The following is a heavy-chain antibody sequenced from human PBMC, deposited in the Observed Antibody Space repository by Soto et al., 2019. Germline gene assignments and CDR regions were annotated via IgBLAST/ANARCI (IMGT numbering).Heavy chain of an antibody. CDR3: GRAHRDLQQLVHYYYSMDV. D-gene: IGHD6-13*01. J-gene: IGHJ6*02. Sequence: SETLSLTCTVSGASITQYYWNWIRQSPGKGLEWIVSVSSTGSTVYNPSLTSRVTVSLDTSKNQFSLTLSSVTAADTAVYYCGRAHRDLQQLVHYYYSMDVWGQGTTVT. CDR1: GASITQYY. CDR2: VSSTGST. V-gene: IGHV4-4*08.